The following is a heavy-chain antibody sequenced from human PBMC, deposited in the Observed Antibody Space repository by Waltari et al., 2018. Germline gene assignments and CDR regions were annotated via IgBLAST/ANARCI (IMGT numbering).Heavy chain of an antibody. D-gene: IGHD7-27*01. J-gene: IGHJ4*02. CDR3: ARDTPGDGIDY. CDR2: ANSDGSSP. V-gene: IGHV3-74*01. Sequence: EVQLVESGGGLVQPGGSLRLSCAASGFTFSNYWMHWGRQVPGKGLIWVSHANSDGSSPTYADSVKGRFTISRDNAKNTLYLQMNSLRAEDTAIYYCARDTPGDGIDYWGQGILVTVSS. CDR1: GFTFSNYW.